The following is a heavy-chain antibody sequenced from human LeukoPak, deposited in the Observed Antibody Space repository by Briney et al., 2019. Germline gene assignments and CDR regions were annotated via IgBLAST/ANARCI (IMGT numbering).Heavy chain of an antibody. CDR3: ARDHVTIFGVVIDY. Sequence: PGGSLRLSCAASGFTFSSYWMSWVRQAPGKGLEWVANIKQDGSEKYYVDSVKGRFTISRDNAKNSLYLQMNSLRAEDTAVYYCARDHVTIFGVVIDYWGQGTLVTVSS. D-gene: IGHD3-3*01. CDR2: IKQDGSEK. V-gene: IGHV3-7*01. CDR1: GFTFSSYW. J-gene: IGHJ4*02.